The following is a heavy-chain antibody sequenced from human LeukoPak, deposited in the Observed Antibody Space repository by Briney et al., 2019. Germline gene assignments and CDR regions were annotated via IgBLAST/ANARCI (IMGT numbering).Heavy chain of an antibody. CDR3: ARWGVAATVDAFDI. V-gene: IGHV4-4*07. Sequence: PSETLSLTCTVSGGSISSYYWSWIRQPAGKGLAWIGRIYTSGSTNYNPSLKSRVTMSVDTSKNQFSLKLSSVTAADTAVYYCARWGVAATVDAFDIWGQGTMVTVSS. CDR2: IYTSGST. J-gene: IGHJ3*02. CDR1: GGSISSYY. D-gene: IGHD2-15*01.